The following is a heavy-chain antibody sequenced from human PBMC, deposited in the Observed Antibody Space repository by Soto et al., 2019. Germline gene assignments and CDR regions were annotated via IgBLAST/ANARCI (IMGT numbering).Heavy chain of an antibody. D-gene: IGHD2-15*01. CDR2: IHPSGDT. CDR3: VRGYCTTSPCSGDFQF. CDR1: GYKFTTYF. Sequence: QVQLVQSGAELKNPGASVKVACKASGYKFTTYFIHWVRQAPGQGLEWMGMIHPSGDTGYAQNFPGRVPMTIDTSTTTAYMELRNLTSEDTAVYFSVRGYCTTSPCSGDFQFWGQGTLVTVSS. V-gene: IGHV1-46*01. J-gene: IGHJ1*01.